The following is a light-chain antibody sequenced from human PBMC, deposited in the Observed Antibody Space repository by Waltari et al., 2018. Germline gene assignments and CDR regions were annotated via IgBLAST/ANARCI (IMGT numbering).Light chain of an antibody. CDR1: SSDVGSYNL. CDR3: CSYAGSSTFTNYV. J-gene: IGLJ1*01. V-gene: IGLV2-23*02. CDR2: EVS. Sequence: QSALTQPASVSGSPGQSITISCTGTSSDVGSYNLVSWSQQHPGKAPKLMIYEVSKRPSGVSNRFSGSKSGNTASLTMSGLQAEDEADYYCCSYAGSSTFTNYVFGTGTKVTVL.